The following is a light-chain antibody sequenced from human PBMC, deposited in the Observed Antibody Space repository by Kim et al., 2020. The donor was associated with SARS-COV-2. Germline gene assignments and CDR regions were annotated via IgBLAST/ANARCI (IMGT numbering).Light chain of an antibody. J-gene: IGLJ1*01. CDR3: QVWDSSSDHHYV. Sequence: PGKTARITCGGNNIGSKSVHWYQQKPGQAPVLVIYYDSDRPSGIPERFSGSNSGNTATLTISRVEAGDDADYYCQVWDSSSDHHYVFGTGTKVTVL. CDR2: YDS. V-gene: IGLV3-21*04. CDR1: NIGSKS.